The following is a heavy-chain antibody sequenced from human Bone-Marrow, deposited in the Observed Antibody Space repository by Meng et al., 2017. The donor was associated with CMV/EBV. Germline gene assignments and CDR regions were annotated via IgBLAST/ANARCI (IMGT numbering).Heavy chain of an antibody. CDR3: AREWMHGDYYDSSGYSN. D-gene: IGHD3-22*01. J-gene: IGHJ4*02. Sequence: GSLRLSCAVYGGSFSGYYWSWIRQPPGKGLEWIGEIYHSGSTNYNPSLKSRVTISVDKSKNQFSLKLSSVTAADTAVYYCAREWMHGDYYDSSGYSNWGQGTLVTVSS. V-gene: IGHV4-34*01. CDR1: GGSFSGYY. CDR2: IYHSGST.